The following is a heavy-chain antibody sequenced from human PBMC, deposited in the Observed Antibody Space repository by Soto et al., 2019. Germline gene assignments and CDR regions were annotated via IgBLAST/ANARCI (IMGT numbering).Heavy chain of an antibody. V-gene: IGHV3-11*01. Sequence: QVQLVETGGGLVKPGGSLRLSCAASGFTFSDYYMSWIRQAPGKGLEWISYISSSGNTIYYADSVKGRFTISGENAKNSVYLKMNSLRAEDTAVYYFARIQSGGAWGGDYWGQGTLVTVFS. CDR1: GFTFSDYY. D-gene: IGHD2-21*02. CDR3: ARIQSGGAWGGDY. CDR2: ISSSGNTI. J-gene: IGHJ4*02.